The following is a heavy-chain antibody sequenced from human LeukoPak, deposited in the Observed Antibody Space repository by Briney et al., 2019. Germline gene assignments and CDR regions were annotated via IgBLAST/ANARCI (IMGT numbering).Heavy chain of an antibody. CDR3: ARFKGG. CDR1: GFSFCSYW. D-gene: IGHD2-15*01. V-gene: IGHV3-74*01. Sequence: GGPLRLSCAASGFSFCSYWMHWVRQAPGKGLVCVSRIYSDGSSTNYADSVKGRFTISRDNAKNTLYRQMNSLRAEDTAVYCCARFKGGWGQGTLVTVSS. CDR2: IYSDGSST. J-gene: IGHJ4*02.